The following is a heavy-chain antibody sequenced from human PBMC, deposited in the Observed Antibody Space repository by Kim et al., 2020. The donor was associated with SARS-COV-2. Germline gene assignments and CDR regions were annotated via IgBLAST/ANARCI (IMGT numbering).Heavy chain of an antibody. CDR1: GGSFSGYY. J-gene: IGHJ3*02. Sequence: SETLSLTCAVYGGSFSGYYWSWIRQPPGKGLEWIGEINHSGSTNYNPSLKSRVTISVDTSKNQFSLKLSSVTAADTAVYYCARGRGIVGATTNAFDIWGQGTMVTVSS. CDR2: INHSGST. D-gene: IGHD1-26*01. V-gene: IGHV4-34*01. CDR3: ARGRGIVGATTNAFDI.